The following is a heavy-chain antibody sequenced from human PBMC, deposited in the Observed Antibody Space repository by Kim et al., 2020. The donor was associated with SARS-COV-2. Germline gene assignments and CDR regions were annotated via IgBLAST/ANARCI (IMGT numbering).Heavy chain of an antibody. D-gene: IGHD2-21*02. Sequence: GRFTISRDNAKNSLYLQMNSLRAEDTAVYYCASVPLAYCGGDCYSRPVDYWGQGTLVTVSS. CDR3: ASVPLAYCGGDCYSRPVDY. J-gene: IGHJ4*02. V-gene: IGHV3-48*03.